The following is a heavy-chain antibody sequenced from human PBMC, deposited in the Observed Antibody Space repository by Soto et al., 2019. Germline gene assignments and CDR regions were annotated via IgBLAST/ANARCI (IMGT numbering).Heavy chain of an antibody. CDR1: GFSFSIYA. D-gene: IGHD5-18*01. CDR3: ARGYSYGPNWESDALDI. V-gene: IGHV3-30-3*01. CDR2: ISYHGSTE. Sequence: QVQLVESGGGVVQPGRSLRLSCAASGFSFSIYAMHWVRQAPGKGLEWVAVISYHGSTEYYGDSVKGRFTISRDNSKNTLYLQMYSVRPEDTAIYYCARGYSYGPNWESDALDIWGQGAMVTVSS. J-gene: IGHJ3*02.